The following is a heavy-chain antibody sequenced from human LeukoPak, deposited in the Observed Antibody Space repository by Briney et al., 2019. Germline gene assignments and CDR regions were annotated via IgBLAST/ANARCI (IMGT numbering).Heavy chain of an antibody. D-gene: IGHD3-22*01. CDR2: ISQSGNS. CDR1: GDSLSSSTCN. J-gene: IGHJ4*02. CDR3: ARDQVDYDTPDHFDY. V-gene: IGHV4-30-2*01. Sequence: SEALSLTCKVSGDSLSSSTCNWSWIRQPPGKGLEWIGYISQSGNSYFTPSLKSRATISVDRSKNQFSLTLTSVTAADTAVYYCARDQVDYDTPDHFDYWGKGTLVTVSS.